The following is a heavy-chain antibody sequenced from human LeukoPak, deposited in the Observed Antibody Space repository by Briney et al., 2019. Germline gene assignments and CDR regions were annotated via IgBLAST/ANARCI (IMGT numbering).Heavy chain of an antibody. J-gene: IGHJ3*02. CDR2: INPNSGGT. CDR1: GGTFSSYA. D-gene: IGHD1-26*01. Sequence: GASVKVSCKASGGTFSSYAISWVRQAPGQGLEWMGWINPNSGGTNYAQKLQGRVTMTTDTSTSTAYMELRSLRSDDTAVYYCARGGYSGSYGDIWGQGTMVTVSS. V-gene: IGHV1-18*01. CDR3: ARGGYSGSYGDI.